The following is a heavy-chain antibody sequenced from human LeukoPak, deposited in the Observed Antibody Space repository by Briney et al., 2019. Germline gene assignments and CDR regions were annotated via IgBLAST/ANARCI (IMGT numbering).Heavy chain of an antibody. J-gene: IGHJ4*02. CDR2: ISWNSGSI. CDR1: GFTFDDYA. CDR3: ARQPPYAGGWYEIDY. V-gene: IGHV3-9*01. D-gene: IGHD6-19*01. Sequence: GGSLRLSCAASGFTFDDYAMHWVRQAPGKGLEWVSGISWNSGSIGYADSVKGRFTISRDDSKHTLSLQMNSLGTEDTAVYYCARQPPYAGGWYEIDYWGQGTLVTVSS.